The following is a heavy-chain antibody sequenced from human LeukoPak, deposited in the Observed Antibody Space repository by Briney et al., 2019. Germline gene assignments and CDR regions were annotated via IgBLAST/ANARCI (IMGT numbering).Heavy chain of an antibody. J-gene: IGHJ4*01. CDR2: INEDGSVQ. Sequence: GGSLRLSCVASGLIFSDYWMNWVRQVPGKGLEWVANINEDGSVQDYVHSVRGRFTISRDNAKNSMYLQMNSLRAEDTAIYYCASRESSMSRSHWGHGTLVTVSS. CDR3: ASRESSMSRSH. D-gene: IGHD2/OR15-2a*01. V-gene: IGHV3-7*01. CDR1: GLIFSDYW.